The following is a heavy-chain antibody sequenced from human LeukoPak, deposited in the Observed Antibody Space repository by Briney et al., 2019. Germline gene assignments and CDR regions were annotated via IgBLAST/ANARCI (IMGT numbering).Heavy chain of an antibody. V-gene: IGHV3-74*01. CDR3: VASRWSGALDF. J-gene: IGHJ4*02. Sequence: PGGSLRLSCAASGFIFRDYWMLWVRQAPGKGLIWVSRIDRDGFPTIYADSVKGRFTVSRNNARNTLYLQMNNLRDDDSAVYYCVASRWSGALDFWGKGTLVSVSS. CDR2: IDRDGFPT. D-gene: IGHD3-3*01. CDR1: GFIFRDYW.